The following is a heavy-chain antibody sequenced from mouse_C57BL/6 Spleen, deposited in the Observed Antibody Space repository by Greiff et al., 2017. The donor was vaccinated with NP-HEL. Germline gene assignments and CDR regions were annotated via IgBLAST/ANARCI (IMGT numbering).Heavy chain of an antibody. J-gene: IGHJ4*01. CDR1: GYTFTDYY. CDR3: VSYAMDY. CDR2: IYPGSGNT. V-gene: IGHV1-76*01. Sequence: VQLQQSGAELVRPGASVKLSCKASGYTFTDYYINWVKQRPGQGLEWIARIYPGSGNTYYNEKFKGKATLTAEKSSSTAYMQLSSLTSEDSAVCFCVSYAMDYWGQGTSVTVSS.